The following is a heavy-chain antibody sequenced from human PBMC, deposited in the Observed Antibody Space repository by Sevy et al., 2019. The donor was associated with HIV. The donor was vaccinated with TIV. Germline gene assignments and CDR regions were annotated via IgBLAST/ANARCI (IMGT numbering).Heavy chain of an antibody. J-gene: IGHJ6*02. Sequence: GGLRLSCAASGFTFSSYSMNWVRQAPGKGLEWVSSISSSSSYIYYADSVKGRFTISRDNAKNSLYLQMNSLRAEDTAVYYCARDFPLRPYCSSTSCYMGGMDVWGQGTTVTVSS. D-gene: IGHD2-2*01. V-gene: IGHV3-21*01. CDR2: ISSSSSYI. CDR1: GFTFSSYS. CDR3: ARDFPLRPYCSSTSCYMGGMDV.